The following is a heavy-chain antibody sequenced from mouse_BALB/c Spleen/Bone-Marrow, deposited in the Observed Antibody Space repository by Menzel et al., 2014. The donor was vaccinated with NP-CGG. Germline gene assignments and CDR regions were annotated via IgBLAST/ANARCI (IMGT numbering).Heavy chain of an antibody. V-gene: IGHV1S81*02. Sequence: VQLQQSGAELVKPGASVRLSCEASGYSFTTYWIHWVKQRPGQGLEWIGEINPSNGRTNYNEKFKSKATLTVDKSSSTAYMQLSSLTSEGSAVYYCARYDGPAWFAYWGQGTLVTVSA. CDR2: INPSNGRT. CDR1: GYSFTTYW. J-gene: IGHJ3*01. D-gene: IGHD2-3*01. CDR3: ARYDGPAWFAY.